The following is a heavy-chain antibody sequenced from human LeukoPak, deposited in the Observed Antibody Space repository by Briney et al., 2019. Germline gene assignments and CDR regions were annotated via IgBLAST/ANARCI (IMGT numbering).Heavy chain of an antibody. D-gene: IGHD6-13*01. CDR1: GFTFGDYA. CDR2: ISGSGGST. Sequence: GGSLRLSCTASGFTFGDYAMSWVRQAPGKGLEWVSAISGSGGSTYYADSVKGRFTISRDNSKNTLYLQMNSLRAEDTAVYYCATSIAAAGTDFDYWGQGTLVTVSS. J-gene: IGHJ4*02. CDR3: ATSIAAAGTDFDY. V-gene: IGHV3-23*01.